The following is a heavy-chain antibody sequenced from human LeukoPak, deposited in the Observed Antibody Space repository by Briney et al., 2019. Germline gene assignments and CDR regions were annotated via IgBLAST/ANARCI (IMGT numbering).Heavy chain of an antibody. D-gene: IGHD3-22*01. CDR3: ARDQGYYYDSSGPNWFDP. CDR2: ISAYNGNT. V-gene: IGHV1-18*01. CDR1: GYTFTSYG. Sequence: ASVKVSCKASGYTFTSYGISWVRQAPGQGLERLRWISAYNGNTNYAQKLQGRVTMTTDTSTSTAYMELRSLRSDDTAVYYCARDQGYYYDSSGPNWFDPWGQGTLVTVSS. J-gene: IGHJ5*02.